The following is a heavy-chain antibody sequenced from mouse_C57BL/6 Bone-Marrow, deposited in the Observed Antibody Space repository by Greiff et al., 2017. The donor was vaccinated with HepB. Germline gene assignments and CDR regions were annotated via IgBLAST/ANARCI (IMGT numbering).Heavy chain of an antibody. Sequence: VQLKESGAELVRPGASVKLSCTASGFNIKDDYMHWVKQRPEQGLEWIGWIDPENGDTEYASKFQGKATITADTSSNTAYLQLSSLTSEDTAVYYCTTWGYYDYDGFAYWGQGTLVTVYA. CDR1: GFNIKDDY. CDR3: TTWGYYDYDGFAY. D-gene: IGHD2-4*01. V-gene: IGHV14-4*01. J-gene: IGHJ3*01. CDR2: IDPENGDT.